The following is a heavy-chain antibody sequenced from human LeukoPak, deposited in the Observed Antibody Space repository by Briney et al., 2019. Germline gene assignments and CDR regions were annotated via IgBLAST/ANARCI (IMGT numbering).Heavy chain of an antibody. Sequence: SETLSLTCTVSGYSISSGYYWGWIRQPPGKGLEWIGSMYHSGSTSYNPSLKSRVTISVDTSKNQFSLKLSSVTAADTAVYYCARMQAANTYNHFDYWGQGTLVTVSS. J-gene: IGHJ4*02. V-gene: IGHV4-38-2*02. D-gene: IGHD3-16*01. CDR1: GYSISSGYY. CDR3: ARMQAANTYNHFDY. CDR2: MYHSGST.